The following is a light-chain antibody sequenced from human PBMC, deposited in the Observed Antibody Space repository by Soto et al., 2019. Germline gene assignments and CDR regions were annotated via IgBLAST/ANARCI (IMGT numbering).Light chain of an antibody. V-gene: IGLV1-40*01. Sequence: QSVLTQPPSVSGAPGQRVTISCTGSSSNLGAPYDVHWYQQLPGTAPKLLIYDNTNRPSGVPDRFSGSKSGTSATLGITGFQTGDEADYYCGSWDSSLSAYVFGTGTKVTV. J-gene: IGLJ1*01. CDR1: SSNLGAPYD. CDR2: DNT. CDR3: GSWDSSLSAYV.